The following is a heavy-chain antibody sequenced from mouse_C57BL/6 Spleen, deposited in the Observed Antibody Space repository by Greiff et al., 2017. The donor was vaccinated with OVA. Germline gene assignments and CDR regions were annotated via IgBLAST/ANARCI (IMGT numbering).Heavy chain of an antibody. Sequence: QVQLQQPGAELVRPGSSVKLSCKASGYNFTSYWMHWVKQRPIQGLEWIGNIDPSDSETHYNQKFKDKATLTVDKSSSTAYMQLSSLTSEDSAVYYCARYYYGSSWYFDVWGTGTTVTVSS. V-gene: IGHV1-52*01. CDR3: ARYYYGSSWYFDV. CDR1: GYNFTSYW. CDR2: IDPSDSET. D-gene: IGHD1-1*01. J-gene: IGHJ1*03.